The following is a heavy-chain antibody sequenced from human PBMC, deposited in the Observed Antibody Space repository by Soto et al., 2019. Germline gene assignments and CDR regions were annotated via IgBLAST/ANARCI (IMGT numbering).Heavy chain of an antibody. V-gene: IGHV1-18*01. CDR2: ISAYNGNT. J-gene: IGHJ4*02. Sequence: GASVKVSCKASGYTFTTYGISWVRQAPGQGLEWMGRISAYNGNTKYAEKLQGRVTMTTDTSTSTAYMEVRSLRSDDTAAYYCARDSNGYYYRYWGQGTLVTVSS. D-gene: IGHD3-22*01. CDR3: ARDSNGYYYRY. CDR1: GYTFTTYG.